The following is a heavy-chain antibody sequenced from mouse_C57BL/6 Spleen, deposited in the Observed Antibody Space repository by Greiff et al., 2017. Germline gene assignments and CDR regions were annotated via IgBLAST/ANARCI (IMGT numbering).Heavy chain of an antibody. CDR1: GYTFTSYW. CDR2: IDPSDSYT. CDR3: ARGGGSSYFYYFDY. D-gene: IGHD1-1*01. Sequence: QVQLQQPGAELVKPGASVKLSCKASGYTFTSYWMQWVKQRPGQGLEWIGEIDPSDSYTNYNQKFKGKATLTVDTSSSTAYMQLSSLTSEDSAVYYCARGGGSSYFYYFDYWGQGTTLTVSS. J-gene: IGHJ2*01. V-gene: IGHV1-50*01.